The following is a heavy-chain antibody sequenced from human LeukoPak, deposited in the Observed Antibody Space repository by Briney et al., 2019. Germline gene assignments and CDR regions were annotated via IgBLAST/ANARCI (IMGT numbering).Heavy chain of an antibody. D-gene: IGHD6-19*01. J-gene: IGHJ6*02. Sequence: PSETLSLTCTVSGGSIGSSSYYWGWIRQPPGMWLEWIGTIYYSGTTYYNPSLKSRVTISVDTFKNQFSLKLSSVTAADTAVYYCARRSYSSGWDYYYYAMDVWGQGTTVTVSS. CDR3: ARRSYSSGWDYYYYAMDV. V-gene: IGHV4-39*01. CDR2: IYYSGTT. CDR1: GGSIGSSSYY.